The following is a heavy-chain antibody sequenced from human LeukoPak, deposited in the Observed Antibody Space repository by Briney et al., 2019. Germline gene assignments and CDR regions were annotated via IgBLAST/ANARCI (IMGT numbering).Heavy chain of an antibody. Sequence: GGSLRLSCTASGFTFSSYWMTWVRQAPGKGLEWVANIEPAGSATYYVDSVKGRFAISRDNAKNLLYLQLNSLRAEDSAVYHCGRFGYVAAVDSWGQGALVTVSS. D-gene: IGHD2-15*01. CDR3: GRFGYVAAVDS. V-gene: IGHV3-7*01. CDR2: IEPAGSAT. CDR1: GFTFSSYW. J-gene: IGHJ4*02.